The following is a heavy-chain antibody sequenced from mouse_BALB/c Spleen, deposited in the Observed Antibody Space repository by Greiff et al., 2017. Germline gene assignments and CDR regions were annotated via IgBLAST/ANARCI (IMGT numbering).Heavy chain of an antibody. Sequence: DVKLQESGPGLVKPSQTVSLTCTVTGISITTGNYRWSWIRQFPGNKLEWIGYIYYSGTITYNPSLTSRTTITRDTSKNQFFLEMNSLTAEDTATYYCAREYGNYFDYWGQGTTLTVSS. CDR1: GISITTGNYR. CDR2: IYYSGTI. J-gene: IGHJ2*01. D-gene: IGHD2-10*02. V-gene: IGHV3-5*02. CDR3: AREYGNYFDY.